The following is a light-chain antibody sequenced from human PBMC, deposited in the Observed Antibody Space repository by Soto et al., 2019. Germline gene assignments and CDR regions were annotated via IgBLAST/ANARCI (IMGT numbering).Light chain of an antibody. CDR3: QHYGSSPT. J-gene: IGKJ2*01. CDR1: QSISSKY. CDR2: GAS. Sequence: EIVLTQSPGTLSLSPGERTTLSCRASQSISSKYLAWYQQKLGQAPRLLIYGASSRATGIPDRFSGSGSGTDFTLTISRLEPEDFAVYYCQHYGSSPTFGQGAKLEIK. V-gene: IGKV3-20*01.